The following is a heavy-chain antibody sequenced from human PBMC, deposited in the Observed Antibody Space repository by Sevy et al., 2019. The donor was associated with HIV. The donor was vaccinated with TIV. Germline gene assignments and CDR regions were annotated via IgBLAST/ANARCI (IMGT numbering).Heavy chain of an antibody. V-gene: IGHV3-48*02. J-gene: IGHJ4*02. Sequence: GGSLRLSCAASGFTFRDYPMNWIRQAPGKGLEWLASISRASDSIYYADSVMGRFTVSRDNSKNSLYLQMDRLSDEDTAIYYCAREHTGSFPDFWGQGTLVTVSS. CDR2: ISRASDSI. CDR3: AREHTGSFPDF. CDR1: GFTFRDYP. D-gene: IGHD1-26*01.